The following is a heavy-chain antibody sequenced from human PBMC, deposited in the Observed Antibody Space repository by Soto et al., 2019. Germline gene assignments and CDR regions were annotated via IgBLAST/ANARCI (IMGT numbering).Heavy chain of an antibody. Sequence: SVKVSCKASGGTFSIYAISWVRQAPGQGLEWMGGIIPIFGTANYAQKFQGRVTITADESTSTAYMELSSLRSEDTAVYYCASTVRGAAAAEVYYGMDVWGQGTTVTVSS. CDR3: ASTVRGAAAAEVYYGMDV. V-gene: IGHV1-69*13. D-gene: IGHD6-13*01. J-gene: IGHJ6*02. CDR1: GGTFSIYA. CDR2: IIPIFGTA.